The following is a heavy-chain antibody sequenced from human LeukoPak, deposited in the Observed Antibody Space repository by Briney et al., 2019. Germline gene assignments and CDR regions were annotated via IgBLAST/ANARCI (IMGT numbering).Heavy chain of an antibody. Sequence: PGGSLRLSCAASGFTFSSYAMSWVRQAPGKGLEWVSAISGSGVTTHYAGSVKGRFSISRDNSKNTLYLQMNSLRAEDTALYYCAKKVVVGATSPYFDFQDWGQGTLVTVSS. J-gene: IGHJ1*01. CDR1: GFTFSSYA. D-gene: IGHD1-26*01. CDR3: AKKVVVGATSPYFDFQD. CDR2: ISGSGVTT. V-gene: IGHV3-23*01.